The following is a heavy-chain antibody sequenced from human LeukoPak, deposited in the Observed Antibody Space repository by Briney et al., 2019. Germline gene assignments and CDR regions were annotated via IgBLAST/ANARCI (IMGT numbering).Heavy chain of an antibody. CDR2: IYSGGST. Sequence: PGGSLRLSCAASGYTISSNYMTWVRQALGKGLEWVSIIYSGGSTYYADSVKGRFTISRDNSKNTLYLQMNSLRAEDTAVYYCARGFSVRGVIYGMDVWGQGTTVTVSS. CDR3: ARGFSVRGVIYGMDV. CDR1: GYTISSNY. J-gene: IGHJ6*02. V-gene: IGHV3-53*01. D-gene: IGHD3-10*01.